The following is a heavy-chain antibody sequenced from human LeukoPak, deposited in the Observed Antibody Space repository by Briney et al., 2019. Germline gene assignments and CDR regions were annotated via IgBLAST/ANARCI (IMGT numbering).Heavy chain of an antibody. D-gene: IGHD6-19*01. J-gene: IGHJ4*02. V-gene: IGHV4-38-2*01. CDR2: IYHSGST. CDR3: ARHSSGWYRFDY. Sequence: LETLSLTCGVSGYYISSGHYWGWIRQPPGKGLEWIGSIYHSGSTYYNPSLKSRVSMSVGTSKNQFSLKLSSVTAADTAVYYCARHSSGWYRFDYWGQGTLVTVSS. CDR1: GYYISSGHY.